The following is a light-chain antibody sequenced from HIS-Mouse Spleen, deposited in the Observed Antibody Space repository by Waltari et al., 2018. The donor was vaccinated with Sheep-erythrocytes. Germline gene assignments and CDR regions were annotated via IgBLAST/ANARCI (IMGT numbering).Light chain of an antibody. V-gene: IGLV3-10*01. J-gene: IGLJ3*02. CDR2: EDS. CDR3: YSTDSSGNHWV. Sequence: SYELTQPPSVSVSPGQTARITCSGDALPKNYAYWYQQKSGQDPVLVIYEDSKRPSGIPERISGSSSGTMATLTISGAQVEDDADYYCYSTDSSGNHWVFGGGTKLTVL. CDR1: ALPKNY.